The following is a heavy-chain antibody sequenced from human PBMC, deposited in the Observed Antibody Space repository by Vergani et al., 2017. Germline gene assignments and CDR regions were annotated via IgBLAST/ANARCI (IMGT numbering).Heavy chain of an antibody. V-gene: IGHV1-69*12. CDR2: IIPIFGTA. CDR3: ARVETFGSTSTTFDY. J-gene: IGHJ4*02. Sequence: QVQLVQSGAEVKKPGSSVKVSCKASGGTFSSYAISWVRQAPGQGLEWMGGIIPIFGTANYAQKFQGRVPITADDSTSTAYMELSSLRSEDTAVYYCARVETFGSTSTTFDYWGQGTLVTVSS. D-gene: IGHD2-2*01. CDR1: GGTFSSYA.